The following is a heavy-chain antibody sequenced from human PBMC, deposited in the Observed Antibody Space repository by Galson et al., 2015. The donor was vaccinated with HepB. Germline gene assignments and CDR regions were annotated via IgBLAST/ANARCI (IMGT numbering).Heavy chain of an antibody. Sequence: SLRLSCAASGFTLSSYGMHWVRQAPGKGLEWVAVIWYDGSNKYYADSVKGRFTISRDNSKNTLYLQMNSLRAEDTAVYYCARVVPAATQSYYYYYYYYMDVWGKGTTVTVSS. D-gene: IGHD2-2*01. J-gene: IGHJ6*03. CDR3: ARVVPAATQSYYYYYYYYMDV. V-gene: IGHV3-33*01. CDR1: GFTLSSYG. CDR2: IWYDGSNK.